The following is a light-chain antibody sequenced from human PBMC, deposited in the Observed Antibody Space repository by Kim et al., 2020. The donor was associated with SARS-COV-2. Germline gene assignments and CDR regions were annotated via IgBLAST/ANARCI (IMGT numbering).Light chain of an antibody. Sequence: WCPRERRPPACRASPGVSGTLARYQKKPGQAPRLLIYDASSRATGIPARFSGSGAGTEFTLTISSLEPEDLGVYYCQQRLNWPPFFGQGIRLEIK. V-gene: IGKV3-11*01. CDR2: DAS. CDR3: QQRLNWPPF. J-gene: IGKJ5*01. CDR1: PGVSGT.